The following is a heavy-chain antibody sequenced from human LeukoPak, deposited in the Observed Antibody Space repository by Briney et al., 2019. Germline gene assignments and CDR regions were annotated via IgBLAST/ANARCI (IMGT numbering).Heavy chain of an antibody. CDR2: ISSSSSYI. V-gene: IGHV3-21*01. D-gene: IGHD3-3*01. J-gene: IGHJ3*02. CDR1: GFTFSSYS. CDR3: ARENTIFGVVIHIDAFNI. Sequence: PGGSLRLSCAASGFTFSSYSMNWVRQAPGKGLEWVSYISSSSSYIYYADSLKGRFTISRDNAKSSLYLQMNSLRAEDTAVYYCARENTIFGVVIHIDAFNIWGQGTMVTVSS.